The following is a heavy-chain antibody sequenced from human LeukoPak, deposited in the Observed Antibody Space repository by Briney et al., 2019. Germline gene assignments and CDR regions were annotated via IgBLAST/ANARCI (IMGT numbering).Heavy chain of an antibody. D-gene: IGHD1-14*01. V-gene: IGHV3-23*01. Sequence: PGGSLRLSCVASGFTFSSYAMSWVRQAPGKGLEWVSTIASGGSTYYADSVKARFTISRDNSKITLYLQLSTLRAEDTAVYFCAKRPGTGWFDYWGQGTLVTVSS. CDR1: GFTFSSYA. CDR3: AKRPGTGWFDY. CDR2: IASGGST. J-gene: IGHJ4*02.